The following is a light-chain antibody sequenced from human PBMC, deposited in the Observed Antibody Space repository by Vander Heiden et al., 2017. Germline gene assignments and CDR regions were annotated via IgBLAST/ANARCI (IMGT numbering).Light chain of an antibody. V-gene: IGLV3-21*02. CDR2: DDS. Sequence: YVLPQPPPVSGAPGHTARSTCGANNLGSKSVHWYQQKPGQAPVLVLDDDSDRPSGIPERFSGSNSGNTATLTISRVEAGDEADYYCQVWDSSSDHVVFGGGTKLTVL. CDR3: QVWDSSSDHVV. J-gene: IGLJ2*01. CDR1: NLGSKS.